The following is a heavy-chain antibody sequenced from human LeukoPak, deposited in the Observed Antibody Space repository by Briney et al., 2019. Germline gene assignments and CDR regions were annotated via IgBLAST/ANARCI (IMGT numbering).Heavy chain of an antibody. V-gene: IGHV3-9*01. CDR2: ISWNGNDI. CDR1: GFTFEDYA. J-gene: IGHJ4*02. Sequence: GGSLRLSCTPSGFTFEDYAMHWVRQAPGKGLEWVSGISWNGNDIGYAASVKGRFTISRDNAKNSLYLELSSLRIEDTALYYCANLPYWGQGTLVTVSS. CDR3: ANLPY.